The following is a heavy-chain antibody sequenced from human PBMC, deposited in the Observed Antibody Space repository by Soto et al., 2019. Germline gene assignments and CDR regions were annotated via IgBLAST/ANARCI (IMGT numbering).Heavy chain of an antibody. CDR2: IIPIFGTA. D-gene: IGHD6-6*01. Sequence: ASVKVSCKASGGTFSSYAISWVRQAPGQGLEWMGGIIPIFGTANYAQKFQGRVTITADESTSTAYMELSSLRSEDTAVYYCARVDGIAAQLHYYYGMDVWGQGTTVTVSS. CDR1: GGTFSSYA. J-gene: IGHJ6*02. V-gene: IGHV1-69*13. CDR3: ARVDGIAAQLHYYYGMDV.